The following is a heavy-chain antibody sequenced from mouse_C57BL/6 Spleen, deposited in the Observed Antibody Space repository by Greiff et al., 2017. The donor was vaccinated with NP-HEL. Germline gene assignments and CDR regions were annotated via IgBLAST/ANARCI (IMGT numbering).Heavy chain of an antibody. CDR1: GYTFTSYW. CDR3: ARSLPYDGYYTWFAY. Sequence: VQLQQPGTELVKPGASVKLSCKASGYTFTSYWMHWVKQRPSQGLLWIGNIIPSNGGTNYNAKFKNKATLTVDKSSSTAYMQLSSLTSEDSAVDSGARSLPYDGYYTWFAYWGQGTLVTVSA. D-gene: IGHD2-3*01. V-gene: IGHV1-53*01. CDR2: IIPSNGGT. J-gene: IGHJ3*01.